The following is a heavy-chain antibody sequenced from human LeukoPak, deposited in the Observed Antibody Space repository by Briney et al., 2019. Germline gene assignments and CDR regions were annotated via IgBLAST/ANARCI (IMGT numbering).Heavy chain of an antibody. CDR1: GFTFSGYS. J-gene: IGHJ3*02. Sequence: PGGSLRLSCAASGFTFSGYSMNWVRQAPGKGLEWVSSISRSATYLYYADSLQGRFTVSRRDAKSSLYLQMNSLSAEDTAVYYCATTRYDAFDIWGQGTMVTVSS. D-gene: IGHD4-17*01. V-gene: IGHV3-21*01. CDR3: ATTRYDAFDI. CDR2: ISRSATYL.